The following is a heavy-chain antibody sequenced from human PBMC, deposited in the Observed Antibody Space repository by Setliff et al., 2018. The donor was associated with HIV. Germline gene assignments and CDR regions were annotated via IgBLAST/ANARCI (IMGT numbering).Heavy chain of an antibody. CDR2: ISAYHHKT. Sequence: ASVKVFCKASGYTFKSYGITWVRQAPGQGLEWMGWISAYHHKTNYAQKLQGRVTMTTDTSTSTAYMELRSLSSDDTAVYYCARYRPRSYDDILTGFGRFDYWGQGSVVTVSS. J-gene: IGHJ4*02. D-gene: IGHD3-9*01. CDR1: GYTFKSYG. CDR3: ARYRPRSYDDILTGFGRFDY. V-gene: IGHV1-18*01.